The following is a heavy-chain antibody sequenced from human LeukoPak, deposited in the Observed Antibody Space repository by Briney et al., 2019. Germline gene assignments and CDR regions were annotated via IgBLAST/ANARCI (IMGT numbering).Heavy chain of an antibody. CDR3: ASSGRGYSGYDSGFDY. Sequence: SVKVSCKASGGTFSSYAISWLRQAPGPGLEWMGGIIPIFGTANYAQKFQGRVTITTDESTSTAYMELSSLRSEDTAVYYCASSGRGYSGYDSGFDYWGQGTLVTVSS. CDR1: GGTFSSYA. CDR2: IIPIFGTA. J-gene: IGHJ4*02. V-gene: IGHV1-69*05. D-gene: IGHD5-12*01.